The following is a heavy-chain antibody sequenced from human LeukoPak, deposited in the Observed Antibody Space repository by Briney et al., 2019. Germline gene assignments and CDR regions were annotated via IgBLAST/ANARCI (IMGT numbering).Heavy chain of an antibody. CDR3: ARVGPAGTTIGYYYYYMDV. CDR2: IIPILGTA. D-gene: IGHD1-7*01. Sequence: SAKVSCKASGGTFSSYTISWVRQAPGQGLEWMGRIIPILGTANYAQKFQGRVTITADKSTSTAYMELSSLRSEDTAVYYCARVGPAGTTIGYYYYYMDVWGKGTTVTVSS. CDR1: GGTFSSYT. V-gene: IGHV1-69*08. J-gene: IGHJ6*03.